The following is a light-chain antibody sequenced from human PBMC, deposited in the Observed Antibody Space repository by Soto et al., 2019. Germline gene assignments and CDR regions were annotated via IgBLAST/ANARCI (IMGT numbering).Light chain of an antibody. CDR2: AAS. J-gene: IGKJ4*01. CDR3: QQSYSSPLT. V-gene: IGKV1-39*01. CDR1: QSISTY. Sequence: DIQMTQSRSSLSASVGDRVTITCRASQSISTYLNWYQQKPGKAPRLLIYAASSFQSGGPSRFSGSGSGTEFTLTISSLQPEDFASYYCQQSYSSPLTFGGGTKVDIK.